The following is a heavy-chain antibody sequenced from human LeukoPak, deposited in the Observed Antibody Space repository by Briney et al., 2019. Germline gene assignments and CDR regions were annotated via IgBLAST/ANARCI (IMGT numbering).Heavy chain of an antibody. CDR3: AKADKGIAVGGY. V-gene: IGHV3-48*01. D-gene: IGHD6-19*01. J-gene: IGHJ4*02. CDR1: GFTFSSYS. CDR2: ISSSSSTI. Sequence: GGSLRLSCAASGFTFSSYSMNWVRQAPGKGLQWVSYISSSSSTINYADSVKGRFTISRDNAKNSLYLQMNSLRAEDTAVYYCAKADKGIAVGGYWGQGTLVTVYS.